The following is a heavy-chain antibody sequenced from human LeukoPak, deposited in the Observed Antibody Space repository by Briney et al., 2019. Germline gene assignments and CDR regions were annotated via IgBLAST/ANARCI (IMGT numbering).Heavy chain of an antibody. CDR2: IIPIFGTA. D-gene: IGHD3-10*01. V-gene: IGHV1-69*06. J-gene: IGHJ4*02. CDR1: GGTFSSYA. CDR3: ASFGSGSYFTF. Sequence: ASVKVSCKASGGTFSSYAISWVRQAPGQGLEWMGGIIPIFGTANYAQKFQGRVTITADKSPSTAYMELSSLRSEDTAVYYCASFGSGSYFTFWGQGTLVAVSS.